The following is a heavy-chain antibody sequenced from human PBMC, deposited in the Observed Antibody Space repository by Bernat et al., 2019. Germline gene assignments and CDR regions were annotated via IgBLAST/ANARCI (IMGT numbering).Heavy chain of an antibody. CDR1: GFTFSSYS. D-gene: IGHD1/OR15-1a*01. V-gene: IGHV3-21*01. J-gene: IGHJ4*02. Sequence: EVQLVESGGGLVKPGGSLRLSCAASGFTFSSYSMNWVRQAPGKGLEWVSSISSSSSYIYYADSVNGRVTIARDNAKNSLYLQMNSLRAEDTAVYYCAGGTGTIDYWGQGTLVTVSS. CDR2: ISSSSSYI. CDR3: AGGTGTIDY.